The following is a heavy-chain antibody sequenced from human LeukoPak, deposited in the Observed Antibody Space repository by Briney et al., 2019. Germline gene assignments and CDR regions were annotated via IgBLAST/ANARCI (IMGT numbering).Heavy chain of an antibody. CDR3: ARGYGYYFDY. D-gene: IGHD5-18*01. CDR1: GDSVSSNSAA. Sequence: QSGPGLVKPSQTLSLTCTISGDSVSSNSAAWDWIRQSPSRGLEWLGRTYYRSKWYTDYALSVTSRITINPDTSKNQFSLQLNSVTPEDTAVYYCARGYGYYFDYWGQGTLVTVSP. V-gene: IGHV6-1*01. CDR2: TYYRSKWYT. J-gene: IGHJ4*02.